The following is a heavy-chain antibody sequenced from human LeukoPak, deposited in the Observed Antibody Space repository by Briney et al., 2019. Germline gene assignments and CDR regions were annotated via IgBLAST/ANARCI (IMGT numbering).Heavy chain of an antibody. Sequence: SETLSLTCTVSGGSISSSSYYWGWIRQPPGKGLEWIGYIYYSGSTNYNPSLKSRVTISVDTSKNQFSLKLSSVTAADTAVYYCARLGYSGYDYGFDYWDQGTLVTVSS. V-gene: IGHV4-61*05. CDR1: GGSISSSSYY. D-gene: IGHD5-12*01. J-gene: IGHJ4*02. CDR2: IYYSGST. CDR3: ARLGYSGYDYGFDY.